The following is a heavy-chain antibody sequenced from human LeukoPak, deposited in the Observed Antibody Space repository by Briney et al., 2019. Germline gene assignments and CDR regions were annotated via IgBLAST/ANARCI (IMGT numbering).Heavy chain of an antibody. CDR2: ISGDAGST. V-gene: IGHV3-43*02. CDR1: GFTFDDYA. Sequence: GGSLRLSCAASGFTFDDYAMHWVRQAPGKGLEWVSLISGDAGSTYYADSVKGRFTISRDDSKNSLYLQMNSLRTEDTAFYYCAKDIYRGLDVATRPDYWGQGTLVTVSS. CDR3: AKDIYRGLDVATRPDY. D-gene: IGHD5-24*01. J-gene: IGHJ4*02.